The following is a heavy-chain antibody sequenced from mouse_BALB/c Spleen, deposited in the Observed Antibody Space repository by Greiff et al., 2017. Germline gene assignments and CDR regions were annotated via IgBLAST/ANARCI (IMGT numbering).Heavy chain of an antibody. Sequence: EVQRVESGPELVKPGASVKISCKASGYSFTDYIMLWVKQSHGKSLEWIGNINPYYGSTSYNLKFKGKATLTVDKSSSTAYMQLNSLTSEDSAVYYCARRGSHYAMDYWGQGTSVTVSS. CDR2: INPYYGST. V-gene: IGHV1-39*01. CDR1: GYSFTDYI. CDR3: ARRGSHYAMDY. J-gene: IGHJ4*01. D-gene: IGHD1-1*02.